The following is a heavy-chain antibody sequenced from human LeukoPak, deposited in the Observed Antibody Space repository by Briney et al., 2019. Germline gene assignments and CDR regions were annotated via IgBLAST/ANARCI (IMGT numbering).Heavy chain of an antibody. J-gene: IGHJ4*02. Sequence: APVKVSCKASGGTFSSYAISWVRQAPGQGLEWMGWINPNSGGTNYAQKFQGRVTMTRDTSISTAYMELSRLRSDDTAVYYCARDKALEALGYCSGGSCSIDYWGQGTLVTVSS. V-gene: IGHV1-2*02. D-gene: IGHD2-15*01. CDR2: INPNSGGT. CDR3: ARDKALEALGYCSGGSCSIDY. CDR1: GGTFSSYA.